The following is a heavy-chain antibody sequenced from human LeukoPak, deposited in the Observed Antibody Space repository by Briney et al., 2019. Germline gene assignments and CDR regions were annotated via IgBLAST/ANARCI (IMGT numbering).Heavy chain of an antibody. J-gene: IGHJ5*02. Sequence: ASVKVSCKASGYTFTSYYMHWVRQAPGQGLEWMGWINPNSGGTNYAQKFQGRVTMTRDTSISTAYMELSRLRSDDTAAYYCARDERRIQLWLSWFDPWGQGTLVTVSS. CDR1: GYTFTSYY. CDR2: INPNSGGT. CDR3: ARDERRIQLWLSWFDP. V-gene: IGHV1-2*02. D-gene: IGHD5-18*01.